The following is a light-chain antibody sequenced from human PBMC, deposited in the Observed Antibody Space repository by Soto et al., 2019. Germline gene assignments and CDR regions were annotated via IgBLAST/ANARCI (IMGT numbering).Light chain of an antibody. J-gene: IGKJ1*01. Sequence: EIVLTQSPGTLSLSPGKRATLSCRASQSISSSYLACYQQRPGQAPSLLIYGASSRATGTPDRFSGSGSGTEFTPTISRLEQEDFAVYYCQQYGSSSWTFGQGTKVDIK. CDR2: GAS. CDR1: QSISSSY. V-gene: IGKV3-20*01. CDR3: QQYGSSSWT.